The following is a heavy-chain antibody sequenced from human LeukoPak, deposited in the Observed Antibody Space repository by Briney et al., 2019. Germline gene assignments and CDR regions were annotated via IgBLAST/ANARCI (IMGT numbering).Heavy chain of an antibody. Sequence: SETLSLTCTVSGDSISSYYWSWIRQPPRKGLEWSGYIYYSGSTNYNPSLKSRVTISVDTSKNQFSLKLSSVTAADTAVYYCARALDGYRYAFDFWGQGTMVTVSS. CDR2: IYYSGST. V-gene: IGHV4-59*01. J-gene: IGHJ3*01. CDR1: GDSISSYY. CDR3: ARALDGYRYAFDF. D-gene: IGHD5-24*01.